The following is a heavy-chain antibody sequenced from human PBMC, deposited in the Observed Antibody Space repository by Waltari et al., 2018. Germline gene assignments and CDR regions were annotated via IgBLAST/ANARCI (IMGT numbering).Heavy chain of an antibody. J-gene: IGHJ4*02. CDR1: GYSISSGYY. CDR3: ARGDWNYPGQY. D-gene: IGHD1-7*01. CDR2: IYHSGIT. V-gene: IGHV4-38-2*01. Sequence: QVQLQESGPGLVTPSETLSLTCAVSGYSISSGYYWAWIRQPPGKGLEWIGSIYHSGITYYNPALKSRVIISVDTSKNQFSLRLSSLTAADTAVYYCARGDWNYPGQYWGQGTLVTVSS.